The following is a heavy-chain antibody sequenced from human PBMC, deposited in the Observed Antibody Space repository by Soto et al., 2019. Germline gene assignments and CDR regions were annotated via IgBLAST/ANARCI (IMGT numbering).Heavy chain of an antibody. J-gene: IGHJ4*02. CDR1: GGSINSGGYS. D-gene: IGHD2-15*01. V-gene: IGHV4-30-2*01. CDR2: IYHSGSS. CDR3: ARGSTVAAILFDY. Sequence: SETLSLTCAVSGGSINSGGYSWTWIRQPPGKGLEWIGYIYHSGSSYSNPSLKSQVTISVDTSKNQFSLKLSSVTAADTAVYYCARGSTVAAILFDYWGQGTLVTVSS.